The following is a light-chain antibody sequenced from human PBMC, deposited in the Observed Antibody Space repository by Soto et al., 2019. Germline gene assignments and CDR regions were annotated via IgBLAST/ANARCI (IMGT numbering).Light chain of an antibody. Sequence: QSALTQPASVSGSPGQAITISCTGTSSDIGNYDFVSWYQQVPGTAPKAMIYEVSSRPSGVSRRSSGSKSGNTSSLPISPLPAAAEAYYYCSSYTTRTSFILFGGGT. J-gene: IGLJ3*02. V-gene: IGLV2-14*01. CDR2: EVS. CDR1: SSDIGNYDF. CDR3: SSYTTRTSFIL.